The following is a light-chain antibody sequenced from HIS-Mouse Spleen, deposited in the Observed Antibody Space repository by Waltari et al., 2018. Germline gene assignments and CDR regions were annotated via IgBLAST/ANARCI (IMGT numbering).Light chain of an antibody. J-gene: IGLJ2*01. CDR1: RREVGCSYL. CDR2: EGS. Sequence: QSALTQPASVSGSPGQSITLSCTGTRREVGCSYLVSWYQQHPGKAPKLMIYEGSKRPSGVSNRFSGSKSGNTASLTISGLQAEDEADYYCCSYAGSSTLVFGGGTKLTVL. V-gene: IGLV2-23*01. CDR3: CSYAGSSTLV.